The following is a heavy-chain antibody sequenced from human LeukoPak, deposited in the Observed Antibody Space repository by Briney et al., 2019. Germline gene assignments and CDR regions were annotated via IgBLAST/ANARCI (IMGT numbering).Heavy chain of an antibody. J-gene: IGHJ4*02. D-gene: IGHD4-17*01. Sequence: SETLSLTCTVSGDSITSYYWSWIRQPPGKGLEWIGYIYYSGSTNYNPSLRSRVTISIDTSKNQFSLKMSSVTAADTAVYYCARDLGYGEFDYWGQGTLVTVSS. CDR3: ARDLGYGEFDY. V-gene: IGHV4-59*12. CDR2: IYYSGST. CDR1: GDSITSYY.